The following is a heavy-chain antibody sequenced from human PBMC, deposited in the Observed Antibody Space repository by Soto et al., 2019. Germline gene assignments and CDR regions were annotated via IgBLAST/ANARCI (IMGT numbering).Heavy chain of an antibody. CDR3: ARAGLGAFDI. CDR1: GFTFSSYA. CDR2: IGGTSGHI. V-gene: IGHV3-21*04. Sequence: GGSLRLSCAASGFTFSSYAMGWVRQAPGKGLEWVSSIGGTSGHIYYAESMKGRLTISRDNAKNSLYLQMNSLRAEDTALYYCARAGLGAFDIWGQGTMVTVS. J-gene: IGHJ3*02.